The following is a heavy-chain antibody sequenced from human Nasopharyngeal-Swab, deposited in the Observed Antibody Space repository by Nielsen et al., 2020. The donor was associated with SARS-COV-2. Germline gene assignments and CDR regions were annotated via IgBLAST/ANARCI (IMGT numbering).Heavy chain of an antibody. J-gene: IGHJ4*02. Sequence: GGSLRLSCAASGFTFDDYAMHWVRQAPGKGLEWVSGISWNSGSIGYANSVKGRFTISRDNAKNSLYLQMNSLRAADTALYYCAKAPTMVRGVLDYWGQGTLVTVSS. D-gene: IGHD3-10*01. CDR3: AKAPTMVRGVLDY. CDR2: ISWNSGSI. V-gene: IGHV3-9*01. CDR1: GFTFDDYA.